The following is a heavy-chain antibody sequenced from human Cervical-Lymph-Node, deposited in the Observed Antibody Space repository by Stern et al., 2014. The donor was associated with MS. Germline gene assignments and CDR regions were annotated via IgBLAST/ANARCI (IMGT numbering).Heavy chain of an antibody. CDR1: GVTFSHYS. J-gene: IGHJ4*02. CDR3: ARARVGDYARSPHLDS. D-gene: IGHD4-17*01. Sequence: EVQLVESGGGLVKPGESLKLSCEASGVTFSHYSINWVRQAPGQGLEWISSISNNATHTYYADSVDGRFTISRDSAKDSVSLHMVSLRAEDTAVYYCARARVGDYARSPHLDSWGQGTLVTVSS. CDR2: ISNNATHT. V-gene: IGHV3-21*01.